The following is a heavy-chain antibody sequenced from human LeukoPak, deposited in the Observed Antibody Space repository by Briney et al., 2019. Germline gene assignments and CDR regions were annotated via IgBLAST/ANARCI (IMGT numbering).Heavy chain of an antibody. CDR2: INAGNGNT. CDR1: GYTFTSYA. V-gene: IGHV1-3*03. D-gene: IGHD1-26*01. CDR3: ARDNSRVDSVGRAAWWFDP. J-gene: IGHJ5*02. Sequence: ASVKVSCKASGYTFTSYAMHWVRQAPGQRLEWMGWINAGNGNTKYSQEFQGRVTITRDTSASTAYMELSSLTSEDTAVYYCARDNSRVDSVGRAAWWFDPWGQGTLVTVSS.